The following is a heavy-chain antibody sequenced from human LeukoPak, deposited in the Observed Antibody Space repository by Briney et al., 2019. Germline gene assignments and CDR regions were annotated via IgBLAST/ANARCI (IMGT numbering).Heavy chain of an antibody. J-gene: IGHJ4*02. D-gene: IGHD5-18*01. CDR2: ISYDGSNK. CDR1: GFTFSSYG. V-gene: IGHV3-30*18. Sequence: EGSLRLSCAASGFTFSSYGMHWVRQAPGKGLEWVAVISYDGSNKYYADSVKGRFTISRDNSKNTLYLQMNSLRAEDTAVYYCAKGKYSNSYYFDYWGQGTLVTVSS. CDR3: AKGKYSNSYYFDY.